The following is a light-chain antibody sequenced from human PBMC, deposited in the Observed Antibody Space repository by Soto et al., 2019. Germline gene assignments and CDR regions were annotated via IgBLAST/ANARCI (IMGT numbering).Light chain of an antibody. CDR2: DGS. Sequence: MVLTQSPATLSLSPGERATLSCRASQRVSIYLAGYHQRPGQAPMLRIDDGSSRATGIPARFRGSGFGTYFTLTIASPEPEDFAVYYCQQSSNWPLTFGGGTKVDI. CDR3: QQSSNWPLT. J-gene: IGKJ4*01. CDR1: QRVSIY. V-gene: IGKV3-11*01.